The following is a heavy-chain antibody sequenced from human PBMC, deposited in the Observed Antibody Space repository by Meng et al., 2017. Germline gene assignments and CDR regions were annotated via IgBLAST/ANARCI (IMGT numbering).Heavy chain of an antibody. J-gene: IGHJ4*02. CDR1: GYTFTSYA. CDR2: INTNTGNP. Sequence: QGQRVQFGAEVKKPGASVKVSCKASGYTFTSYAMNWVRQAPGQGLEWMGWINTNTGNPTYAQGFTGRFVFSLDTSVSTAYLQISSLKAEDTAVYYCAIHPCRGGSCYLFDYWGQGTLVTVSS. D-gene: IGHD2-15*01. CDR3: AIHPCRGGSCYLFDY. V-gene: IGHV7-4-1*02.